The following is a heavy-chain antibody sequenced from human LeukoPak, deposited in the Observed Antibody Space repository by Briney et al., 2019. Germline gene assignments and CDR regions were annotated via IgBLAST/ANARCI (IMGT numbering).Heavy chain of an antibody. CDR3: AAGLGHRAAAAPGAFDI. J-gene: IGHJ3*02. Sequence: SVKVSCKASGFTFTSSAVQWVRQARGQRLEWIGWIVVGSGNTNYAQKFQERVTITRDMSTSTAYMELSSLRSEDTAVYYCAAGLGHRAAAAPGAFDIWGQGTMVTVSS. CDR2: IVVGSGNT. D-gene: IGHD6-13*01. V-gene: IGHV1-58*01. CDR1: GFTFTSSA.